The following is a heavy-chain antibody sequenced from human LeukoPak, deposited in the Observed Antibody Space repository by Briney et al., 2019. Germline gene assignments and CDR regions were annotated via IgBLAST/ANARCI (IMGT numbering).Heavy chain of an antibody. CDR2: INEDGSEK. Sequence: ETLSLNCVVYGGSFSDYYWSWVRQAPGKGLEWVANINEDGSEKYYVDSVKGRFTISRDNAKNSLYLQMNSLRAEDTALYYCARAHHWGQGTLVTVSS. V-gene: IGHV3-7*01. CDR3: ARAHH. J-gene: IGHJ5*02. CDR1: GGSFSDYY.